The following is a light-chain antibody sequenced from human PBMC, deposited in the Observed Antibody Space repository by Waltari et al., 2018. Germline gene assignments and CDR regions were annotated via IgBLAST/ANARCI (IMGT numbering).Light chain of an antibody. J-gene: IGKJ5*01. Sequence: ETVMTQSPATLSVSLGDRATLSCRASQDISTNLAWYQQKPGQAPRLLIYGASTRATGVPARFTAGGSRTDFTLTISSLQSEDFAVYFCQQYTDWPVTFGQGTRLEI. CDR3: QQYTDWPVT. V-gene: IGKV3-15*01. CDR1: QDISTN. CDR2: GAS.